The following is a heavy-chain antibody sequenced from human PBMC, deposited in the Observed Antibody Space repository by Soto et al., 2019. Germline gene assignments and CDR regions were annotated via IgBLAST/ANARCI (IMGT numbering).Heavy chain of an antibody. Sequence: ASVKVSWKVSGYTLTELSMHWVRQAPGKGLEWMGGFDPEDGETIYAQKFRGRVTMTEDTSTNTAYMELSSLRSEDTAVYYCATIPPRVGTYYYFYGMDVWGQGITVTVSS. D-gene: IGHD2-21*01. CDR3: ATIPPRVGTYYYFYGMDV. CDR2: FDPEDGET. V-gene: IGHV1-24*01. CDR1: GYTLTELS. J-gene: IGHJ6*02.